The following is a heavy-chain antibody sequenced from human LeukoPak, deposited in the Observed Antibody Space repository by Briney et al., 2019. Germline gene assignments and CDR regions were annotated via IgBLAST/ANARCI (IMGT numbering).Heavy chain of an antibody. CDR1: GFTFGDYA. Sequence: PGGSLRLSCTASGFTFGDYAMSWVRQAPGKGLEWGGFIRSKAYGGTIEYAASVKGRFTISRDDSKSIAYLQMNSLKTEDTAVYYCARDPGRSDFWSGPPYWYFDLWGRGTLVTVSS. CDR3: ARDPGRSDFWSGPPYWYFDL. V-gene: IGHV3-49*04. J-gene: IGHJ2*01. CDR2: IRSKAYGGTI. D-gene: IGHD3-3*01.